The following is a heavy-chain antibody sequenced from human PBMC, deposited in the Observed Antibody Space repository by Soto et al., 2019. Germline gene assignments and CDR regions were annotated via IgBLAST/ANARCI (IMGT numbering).Heavy chain of an antibody. Sequence: SETLSLTCTISGGSISSYYWSWIRQPPGKGLEWIGYIYYSGSTNYNPSLKSRVTISVDTSKNQFSLKLSSVTAADTAVYYCARESYYDSPAVDYWGQGTLVTVSS. J-gene: IGHJ4*02. D-gene: IGHD3-22*01. V-gene: IGHV4-59*01. CDR2: IYYSGST. CDR1: GGSISSYY. CDR3: ARESYYDSPAVDY.